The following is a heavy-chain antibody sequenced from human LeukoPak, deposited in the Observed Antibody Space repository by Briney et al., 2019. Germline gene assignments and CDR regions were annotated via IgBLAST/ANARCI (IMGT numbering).Heavy chain of an antibody. V-gene: IGHV1-8*01. D-gene: IGHD3-22*01. J-gene: IGHJ4*02. CDR1: GYTFTSFD. CDR3: ARAAEDYYDSSGYPGGVGY. CDR2: MSPVSGEA. Sequence: GASVKVSCKASGYTFTSFDINWVRQAPGQGLEWMGWMSPVSGEAGSSQKFQGRVTMTRNTSISTAYMELSSLRSEDTAVYYCARAAEDYYDSSGYPGGVGYWGQGTLVTVSS.